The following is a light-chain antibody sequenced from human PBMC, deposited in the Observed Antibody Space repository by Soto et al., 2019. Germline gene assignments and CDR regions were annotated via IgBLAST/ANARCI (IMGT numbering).Light chain of an antibody. J-gene: IGLJ2*01. CDR1: SGDVGGYNY. V-gene: IGLV2-14*01. CDR3: SSYISRTFVV. CDR2: DVT. Sequence: QSALTQPASVSGSPGQSITISCTGTSGDVGGYNYVSWYQRHPGKAPKLIIYDVTNRPSGVSDRFSGFESGNTASLTISGLRAEDEGDYYCSSYISRTFVVFGGGTKLTVL.